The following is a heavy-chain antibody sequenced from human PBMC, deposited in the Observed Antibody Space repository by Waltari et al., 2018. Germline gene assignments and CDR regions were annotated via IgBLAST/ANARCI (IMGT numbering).Heavy chain of an antibody. CDR1: GLPFSCNS. V-gene: IGHV3-21*01. CDR2: ISSSSSYR. CDR3: ARDPVAATDY. Sequence: EVQLVESGGCLVKPGGSLRLSWAASGLPFSCNSLNWVRQAPGKGLEWVSYISSSSSYRYYADSVKGRFTISRDNAKNSLYLQMNSLRAEDTAVYYCARDPVAATDYWGQGTLVTVSS. J-gene: IGHJ4*02. D-gene: IGHD2-15*01.